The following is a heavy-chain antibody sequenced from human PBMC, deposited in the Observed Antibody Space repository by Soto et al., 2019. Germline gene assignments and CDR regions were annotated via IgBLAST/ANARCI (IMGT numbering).Heavy chain of an antibody. J-gene: IGHJ6*02. D-gene: IGHD2-2*01. CDR1: GGTFSNYT. CDR2: IIPVFGTT. Sequence: QVQLVQSGAEVKKPGSSVKVFCKASGGTFSNYTISWVRQAPGQGLEWRGGIIPVFGTTDYEQKFQGRVTITADGSTSTAYMKLSSLRAADTAVYYCARSSPYIVVRKPTGNQDYYGMDVWGQGTTVTGSS. V-gene: IGHV1-69*01. CDR3: ARSSPYIVVRKPTGNQDYYGMDV.